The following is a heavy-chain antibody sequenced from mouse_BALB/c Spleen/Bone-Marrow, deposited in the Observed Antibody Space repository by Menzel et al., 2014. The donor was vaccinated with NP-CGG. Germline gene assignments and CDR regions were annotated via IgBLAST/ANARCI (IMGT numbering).Heavy chain of an antibody. D-gene: IGHD2-4*01. CDR2: ISDGGSYT. J-gene: IGHJ2*01. CDR3: ARGRIYYDYDVGDY. V-gene: IGHV5-4*02. CDR1: GFTFSDYY. Sequence: EVKLVESGGGLVKPGGSLKLSCAASGFTFSDYYMYWVRQTPEKRLEWVATISDGGSYTYYPDSVKGRFTISRDNAKNNLYLQMSSLKSEDTAMYDCARGRIYYDYDVGDYWGQGTTLTVSS.